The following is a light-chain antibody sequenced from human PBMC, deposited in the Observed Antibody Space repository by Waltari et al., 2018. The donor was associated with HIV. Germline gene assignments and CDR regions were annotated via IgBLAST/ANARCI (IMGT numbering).Light chain of an antibody. Sequence: QAGLTQPPSVSKGLRQTATLTCTGNSNNVGNKGAAWLQQHQGHPPKLLSYRNDNRPSGISERLSASRSGNTASLTITGLQPEDEADYYCAAWDSSLDSWVFGGGTKVTVL. V-gene: IGLV10-54*01. J-gene: IGLJ3*02. CDR3: AAWDSSLDSWV. CDR2: RND. CDR1: SNNVGNKG.